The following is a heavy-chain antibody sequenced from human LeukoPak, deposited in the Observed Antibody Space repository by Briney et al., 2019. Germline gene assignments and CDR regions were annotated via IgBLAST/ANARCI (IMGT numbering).Heavy chain of an antibody. CDR1: GFTFSSYW. Sequence: AGSLRLSCAAPGFTFSSYWMHWGRQTPGKGLVWVSRINSDGINSDYADSVKGRFTISRDNAKSTLYLQMNSLRAEDTAVYYCAKDTGSGYDYFSYYFDYWGQGTLVTVSS. CDR3: AKDTGSGYDYFSYYFDY. V-gene: IGHV3-74*01. CDR2: INSDGINS. D-gene: IGHD5-12*01. J-gene: IGHJ4*02.